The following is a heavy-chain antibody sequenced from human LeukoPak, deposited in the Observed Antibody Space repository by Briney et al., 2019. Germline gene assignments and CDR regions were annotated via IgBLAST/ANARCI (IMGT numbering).Heavy chain of an antibody. CDR2: ISSSSSYI. V-gene: IGHV3-21*01. CDR1: GFTFSSYS. J-gene: IGHJ6*03. CDR3: ASSLYGDDYYYYMDV. Sequence: GGSLRLSCAASGFTFSSYSMNWVRQAPGKGLEWVSSISSSSSYIYYADSVKGRFTISRDNAKNSLYLQMNSLRAEDTAVYYCASSLYGDDYYYYMDVWGKGTTVTVSS. D-gene: IGHD4-17*01.